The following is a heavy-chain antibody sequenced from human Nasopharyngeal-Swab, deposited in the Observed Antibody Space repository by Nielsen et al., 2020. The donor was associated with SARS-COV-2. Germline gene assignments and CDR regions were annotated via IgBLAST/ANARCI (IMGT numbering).Heavy chain of an antibody. D-gene: IGHD4-17*01. CDR1: GYTFNDYY. V-gene: IGHV1-2*02. CDR2: INPNRGFT. J-gene: IGHJ4*02. CDR3: ARDRATVTTKGAFDY. Sequence: ASVKVSCKASGYTFNDYYIHWVRQAPGQGLEWMGWINPNRGFTNYEQKFQGRVTITMDTSISTAYMELSGLRPDDTAIFYCARDRATVTTKGAFDYWGQGTLVTVSS.